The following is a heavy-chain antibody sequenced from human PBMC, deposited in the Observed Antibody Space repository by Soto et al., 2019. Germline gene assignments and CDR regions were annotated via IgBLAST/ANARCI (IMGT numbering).Heavy chain of an antibody. J-gene: IGHJ4*02. Sequence: QVQLVESGGGVVQPGRSLRLACAASGFNFRGYGMHWVRQAPGRGLEWVSRIWYDGSSQYYADSVKGRFTISSDNSTDTVYLQMNSLRAEDTGVYYCVSDRLGEGPDYWGQGTLVTVSS. V-gene: IGHV3-33*01. CDR1: GFNFRGYG. CDR2: IWYDGSSQ. D-gene: IGHD1-26*01. CDR3: VSDRLGEGPDY.